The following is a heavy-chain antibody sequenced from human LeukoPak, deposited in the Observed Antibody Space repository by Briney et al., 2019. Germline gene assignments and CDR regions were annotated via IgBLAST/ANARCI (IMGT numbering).Heavy chain of an antibody. V-gene: IGHV4-59*01. CDR2: IYYSGST. CDR3: ASSGWLPALDY. Sequence: PSETLSLTCTVSGGSISSYYWSWIRKPPGKRLEWIGYIYYSGSTNYNPSLKSRVTISVDTSKNQFSLKLSSVTAADTAVYYCASSGWLPALDYWGQGTLVTVSS. CDR1: GGSISSYY. D-gene: IGHD6-19*01. J-gene: IGHJ4*02.